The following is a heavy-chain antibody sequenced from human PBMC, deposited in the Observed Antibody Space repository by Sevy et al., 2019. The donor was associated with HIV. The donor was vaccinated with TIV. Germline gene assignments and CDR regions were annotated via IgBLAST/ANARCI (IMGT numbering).Heavy chain of an antibody. CDR2: LSFGCVKI. V-gene: IGHV3-23*01. Sequence: GGSLRVPCAASGFAFYDYSMSWIRQAPGKGLEWVATLSFGCVKINYADCVKGRFTISRDNSKNSFYLQMDNLRVEDTALYYCAREGCTRPHDYWGQGTRVTVSS. CDR3: AREGCTRPHDY. J-gene: IGHJ4*02. CDR1: GFAFYDYS. D-gene: IGHD2-8*01.